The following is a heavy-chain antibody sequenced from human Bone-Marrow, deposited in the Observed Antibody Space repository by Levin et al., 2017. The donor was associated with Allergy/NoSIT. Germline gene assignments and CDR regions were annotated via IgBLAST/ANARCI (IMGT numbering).Heavy chain of an antibody. J-gene: IGHJ4*02. D-gene: IGHD3-22*01. CDR3: ARVHKGDSDSSGLGYYFDS. V-gene: IGHV4-38-2*01. CDR1: GYSITSGNY. Sequence: PSQTLSLTCAVSGYSITSGNYWGWIRQPPGKGLEWIGSIYHSGITYYKPSLKSRVSMSVDTSKNQFSVKLTSVTAADTAVYYCARVHKGDSDSSGLGYYFDSWGQGTLVTVSS. CDR2: IYHSGIT.